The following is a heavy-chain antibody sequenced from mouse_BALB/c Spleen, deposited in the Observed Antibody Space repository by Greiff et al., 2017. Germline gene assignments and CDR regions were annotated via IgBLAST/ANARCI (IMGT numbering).Heavy chain of an antibody. D-gene: IGHD1-1*01. J-gene: IGHJ2*01. CDR1: GYTFTSYW. V-gene: IGHV1S22*01. CDR3: TRGELLRY. CDR2: IYPGSGST. Sequence: LKQPGSELVRPGASVKLSCKASGYTFTSYWMHWVKQRHGQGLEWIGNIYPGSGSTNYDEKFKSKGTLTVDTSSSTAYMHLSSLTSEDSAVYYCTRGELLRYWGQGTTLTVSS.